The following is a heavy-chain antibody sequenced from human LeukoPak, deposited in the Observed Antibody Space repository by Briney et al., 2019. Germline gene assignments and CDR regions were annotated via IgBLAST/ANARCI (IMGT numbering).Heavy chain of an antibody. Sequence: PGGSLRLSCAASGFTFSSYEMNWVRQAPGKGLEWVSYISSSGSTIYYADSVKGRFTISRDNAKNSLYLQMNSLRAEDTALYHCARTSMKYQLLGGYYYYYYMDVWGKGTTVTVSS. J-gene: IGHJ6*03. CDR2: ISSSGSTI. V-gene: IGHV3-48*03. D-gene: IGHD2-2*01. CDR1: GFTFSSYE. CDR3: ARTSMKYQLLGGYYYYYYMDV.